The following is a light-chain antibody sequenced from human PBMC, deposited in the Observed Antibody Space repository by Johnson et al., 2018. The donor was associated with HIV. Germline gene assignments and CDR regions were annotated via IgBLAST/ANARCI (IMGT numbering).Light chain of an antibody. CDR3: GTWDSSLMAYV. Sequence: QSVLTQPPSVSAAPGQKVTISCSGSSSNIGNNYVSWYQQLPGTAPTLLIYDNNKRPSGIPDRFSGSKSGTSATLGITGLQTGDEADYYRGTWDSSLMAYVLGTGTKVTVL. V-gene: IGLV1-51*01. CDR1: SSNIGNNY. CDR2: DNN. J-gene: IGLJ1*01.